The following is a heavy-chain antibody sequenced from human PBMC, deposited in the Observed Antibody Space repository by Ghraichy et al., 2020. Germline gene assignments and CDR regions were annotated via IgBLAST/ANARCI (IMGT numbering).Heavy chain of an antibody. Sequence: GGSLRLSCAASGFPFSSYSMDWVRQAPGEGLAWVASINSRSDTIFYTDSVKGRFAISRDNATNSLFLQVNSLRAEDTTVYYCARGYNYDFNWYFDLWGRGTLVTVSS. CDR1: GFPFSSYS. D-gene: IGHD5-18*01. J-gene: IGHJ2*01. CDR2: INSRSDTI. V-gene: IGHV3-21*01. CDR3: ARGYNYDFNWYFDL.